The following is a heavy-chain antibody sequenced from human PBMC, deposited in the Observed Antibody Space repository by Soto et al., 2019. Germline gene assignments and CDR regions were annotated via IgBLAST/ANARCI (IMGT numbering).Heavy chain of an antibody. CDR1: GFTFNIYG. CDR2: ISYDGSNQ. CDR3: AKDVVVGATTGLGDYYYYYGMDV. Sequence: GGSLRLSCAASGFTFNIYGMHWVRQAPDKGLEWVALISYDGSNQYYADSVKGRFTISRDNTKNTLYLQMNSLRAEDTAVYYCAKDVVVGATTGLGDYYYYYGMDVWGQGTTVTVSS. V-gene: IGHV3-30*18. D-gene: IGHD1-26*01. J-gene: IGHJ6*02.